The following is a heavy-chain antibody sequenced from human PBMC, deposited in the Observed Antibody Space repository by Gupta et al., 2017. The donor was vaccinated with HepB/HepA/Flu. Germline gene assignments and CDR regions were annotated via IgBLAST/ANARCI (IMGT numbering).Heavy chain of an antibody. J-gene: IGHJ4*02. D-gene: IGHD3-10*01. CDR2: ITDSGDIT. Sequence: EVQLLESGGGLVQPGGSLGLSVVASGSTFNNHAMAWVRQAPGKGLEWVAVITDSGDITYYADSVKGRFTISRDNPKNTLYLELASLRADDTAVYYCAKDKWITCVRGVLFDYWGQGTLVTVSS. CDR1: GSTFNNHA. V-gene: IGHV3-23*01. CDR3: AKDKWITCVRGVLFDY.